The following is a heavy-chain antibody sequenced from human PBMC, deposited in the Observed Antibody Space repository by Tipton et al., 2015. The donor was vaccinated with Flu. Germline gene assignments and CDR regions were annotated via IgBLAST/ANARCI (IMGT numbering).Heavy chain of an antibody. CDR2: INHSGST. V-gene: IGHV4-34*01. D-gene: IGHD3-10*01. CDR1: GGSISSYY. J-gene: IGHJ3*02. Sequence: TLSLTCTVSGGSISSYYWSWIRQPPGKGLEWIGEINHSGSTNYNPSLKSRVTISVDTSKNQFSLKLSSVTAADTAVYYCARDTNYYHAFDIWGQGTMVTVSS. CDR3: ARDTNYYHAFDI.